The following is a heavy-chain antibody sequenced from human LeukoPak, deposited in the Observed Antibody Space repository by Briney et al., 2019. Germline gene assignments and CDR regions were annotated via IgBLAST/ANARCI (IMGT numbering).Heavy chain of an antibody. J-gene: IGHJ6*02. CDR2: ISAYNGNT. V-gene: IGHV1-18*01. D-gene: IGHD1-26*01. CDR3: ARDLWEYYYYYYGMDV. CDR1: GYTFTNYG. Sequence: PGASVKVSCKASGYTFTNYGISWVRQAPGQGLEWMGWISAYNGNTNYAQKLQGRVTMTTDTSTSTAYMELRSLRSDDTAVYYCARDLWEYYYYYYGMDVWGQGTTVTVSS.